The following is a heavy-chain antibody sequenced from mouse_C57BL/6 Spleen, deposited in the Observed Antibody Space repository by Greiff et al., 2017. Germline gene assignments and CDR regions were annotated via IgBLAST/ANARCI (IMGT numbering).Heavy chain of an antibody. J-gene: IGHJ2*01. CDR2: IYPSDSEN. Sequence: QVQLQQPGTELVRPGSSVKLSCKASGYTFTSYRMDWVKQRPGQGLEWIGNIYPSDSENLYNQKFKDKAILTVDKSSSTANMQLSSLTAEESAVYYCARTNANMKRDYWGQGTTLTVSS. V-gene: IGHV1-61*01. CDR3: ARTNANMKRDY. D-gene: IGHD2-4*01. CDR1: GYTFTSYR.